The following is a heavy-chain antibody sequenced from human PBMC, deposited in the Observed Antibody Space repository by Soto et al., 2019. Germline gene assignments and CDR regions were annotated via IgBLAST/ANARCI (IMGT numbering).Heavy chain of an antibody. CDR3: ARGGHITMVLGVIGWFDP. Sequence: SETLSLTCTVSGGSISSYYWSWIRQPPGKGLEWIGYIYYSGSTNYNPSLKSRVTISVDTSKNQFSLKLSSVTAADTAVYYCARGGHITMVLGVIGWFDPWGQGTLVTVSS. CDR1: GGSISSYY. D-gene: IGHD3-10*01. V-gene: IGHV4-59*01. J-gene: IGHJ5*02. CDR2: IYYSGST.